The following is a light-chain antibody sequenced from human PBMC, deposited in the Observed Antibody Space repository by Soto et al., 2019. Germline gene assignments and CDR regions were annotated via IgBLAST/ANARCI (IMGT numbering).Light chain of an antibody. V-gene: IGKV3-20*01. CDR1: QSVSSSY. CDR3: QQYGSSPALT. Sequence: EIVLTQSPGTQSLSPGERATLSCRASQSVSSSYLAWYQQKPGQAPRLLIYGASSKATGIPDRFSGSGSGTDFTLTISRLEPEDIAVYYCQQYGSSPALTFGGGTKVEIK. J-gene: IGKJ4*01. CDR2: GAS.